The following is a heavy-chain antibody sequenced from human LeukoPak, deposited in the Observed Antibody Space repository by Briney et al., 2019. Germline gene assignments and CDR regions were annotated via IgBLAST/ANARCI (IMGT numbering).Heavy chain of an antibody. CDR1: GFTVSSNY. CDR2: ICSGGST. V-gene: IGHV3-53*01. Sequence: GGSLRLSCAASGFTVSSNYMSWVRQAPGKGLERVSVICSGGSTYYADSVKGRFTISRDNSKNTLYLQMNSLRAEDTAVYYCAREIIQLPGYFDYWGQGTLVTVSS. J-gene: IGHJ4*02. D-gene: IGHD5-18*01. CDR3: AREIIQLPGYFDY.